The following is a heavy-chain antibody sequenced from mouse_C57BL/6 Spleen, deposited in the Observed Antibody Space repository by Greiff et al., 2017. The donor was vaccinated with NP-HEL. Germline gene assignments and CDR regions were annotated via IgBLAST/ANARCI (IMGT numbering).Heavy chain of an antibody. Sequence: VQLQQSGAELARPGASVKMSCKPSGYTFPSYTMHWVKQRPGQGLEWIGYINPSSGYPKYNQKFKDKATLTAAKSSSTAYMQLSSLTSEDSAVYYCARSYCGSSLAPPFGVRGTGKRVTVCS. CDR3: ARSYCGSSLAPPFGV. J-gene: IGHJ1*03. V-gene: IGHV1-4*01. CDR1: GYTFPSYT. D-gene: IGHD1-1*01. CDR2: INPSSGYP.